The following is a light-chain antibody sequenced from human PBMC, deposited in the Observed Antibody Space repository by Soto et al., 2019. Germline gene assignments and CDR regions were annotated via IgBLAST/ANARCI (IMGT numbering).Light chain of an antibody. CDR3: QQSYTSWWT. CDR1: QSVSSN. J-gene: IGKJ1*01. CDR2: GAF. V-gene: IGKV3-15*01. Sequence: EIVMTQSPVTLAESPGERATLSCRASQSVSSNLAWYPQKPGQAPSLLIYGAFTRATGIPARFSGTVSGTEFTLTISSLQPEDFATYYCQQSYTSWWTFGQGTKVDIK.